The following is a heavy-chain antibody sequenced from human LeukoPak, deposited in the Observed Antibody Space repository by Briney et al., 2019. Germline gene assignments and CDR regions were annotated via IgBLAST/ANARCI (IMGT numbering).Heavy chain of an antibody. J-gene: IGHJ4*02. CDR3: ARGGKSYYYDSSGFDY. CDR1: GYTFTGYY. CDR2: INPNSGGT. V-gene: IGHV1-2*04. Sequence: ASVKVSCKASGYTFTGYYMHWVRQAPGQGLEWMGWINPNSGGTNYAQKFQGWVTMTRDTSISTAYMELSRLRSDDTAVYYCARGGKSYYYDSSGFDYWGQGTLVTVSS. D-gene: IGHD3-22*01.